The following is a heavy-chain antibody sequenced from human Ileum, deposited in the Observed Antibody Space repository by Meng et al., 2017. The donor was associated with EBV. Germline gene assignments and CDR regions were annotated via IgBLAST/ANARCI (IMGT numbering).Heavy chain of an antibody. CDR2: IDQSGYT. D-gene: IGHD4-23*01. CDR1: GGSFNDYY. Sequence: GPLKHWGTGLLKPSETLSLTCAVYGGSFNDYYWTWLRQPPGKGLEWIGEIDQSGYTKFNPSLSSRATISRDTSNNQFSLRLNSVTAADTALYYCARYGRCNGNSFYCFDPWGQGTLVTVSS. J-gene: IGHJ5*02. V-gene: IGHV4-34*01. CDR3: ARYGRCNGNSFYCFDP.